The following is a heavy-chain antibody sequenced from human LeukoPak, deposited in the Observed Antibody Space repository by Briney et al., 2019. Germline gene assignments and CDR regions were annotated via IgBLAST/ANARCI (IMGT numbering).Heavy chain of an antibody. J-gene: IGHJ1*01. D-gene: IGHD3-22*01. Sequence: ASVKVSCKASGYTFTGYYMHWVRQAPGQGLEWMGWINPNSGGTNYAQKFQGWVTMTRDTSISTAYMELSRLRSDDTAVYYCARGYYDSSGYSHWGQGTLVTVSS. CDR3: ARGYYDSSGYSH. CDR2: INPNSGGT. CDR1: GYTFTGYY. V-gene: IGHV1-2*04.